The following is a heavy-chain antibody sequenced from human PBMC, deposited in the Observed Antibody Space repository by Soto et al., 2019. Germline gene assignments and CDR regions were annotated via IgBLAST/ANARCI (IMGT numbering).Heavy chain of an antibody. Sequence: PGGSLRLSCAASGFTFSSSAMSWVRQAPGKGLEWVSSISGSNSGTYYADSVKGRFTISRDNSKNTLNLQMNSLRAEDTAVYYCAKEPRIVVSRSMDYWGQGTLVTVSS. CDR3: AKEPRIVVSRSMDY. V-gene: IGHV3-23*01. CDR2: ISGSNSGT. D-gene: IGHD2-15*01. CDR1: GFTFSSSA. J-gene: IGHJ4*02.